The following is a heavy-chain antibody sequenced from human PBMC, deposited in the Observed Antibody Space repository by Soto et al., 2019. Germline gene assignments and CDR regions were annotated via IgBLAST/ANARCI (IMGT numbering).Heavy chain of an antibody. Sequence: SETLSLTCTVSGASISGYHWSWIRQFPGKGLECLGYISYSGTTYYADSVKGRFTISRDNSKNTLFLQVNSLRVEDTAVYYCVQTTGWPGFDFWGQGTLVTVSS. V-gene: IGHV4-59*12. D-gene: IGHD6-19*01. CDR3: VQTTGWPGFDF. J-gene: IGHJ4*02. CDR1: GASISGYH. CDR2: ISYSGTT.